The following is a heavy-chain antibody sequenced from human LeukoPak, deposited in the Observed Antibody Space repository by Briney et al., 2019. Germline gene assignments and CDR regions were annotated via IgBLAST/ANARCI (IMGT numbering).Heavy chain of an antibody. CDR1: GGPISSGDYF. CDR2: ISHSGVT. CDR3: ARDGPTSVTNWRSFDP. Sequence: SQTLSLTCTVSGGPISSGDYFWSWIRQPPGKGLEWIGYISHSGVTYSNPSLQGRTTISVDTSKNQFSLKVTSVTAADTAVYYCARDGPTSVTNWRSFDPWGQGVLVTVSS. D-gene: IGHD4-17*01. V-gene: IGHV4-30-4*01. J-gene: IGHJ5*02.